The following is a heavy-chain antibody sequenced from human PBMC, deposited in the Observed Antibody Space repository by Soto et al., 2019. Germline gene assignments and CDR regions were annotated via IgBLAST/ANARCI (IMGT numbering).Heavy chain of an antibody. CDR3: ARAPHLTEQLASY. CDR1: GGTFSSYA. Sequence: QVQLVQSGAEVKKPGSSVKVSCKASGGTFSSYAISWVRQAPGQGLEWMGGIIPIFGTANYAQKFQGRVTITADESTSTAYMELISLRAEDTAVYYCARAPHLTEQLASYWGQGTLVTVSS. J-gene: IGHJ4*02. V-gene: IGHV1-69*12. D-gene: IGHD6-6*01. CDR2: IIPIFGTA.